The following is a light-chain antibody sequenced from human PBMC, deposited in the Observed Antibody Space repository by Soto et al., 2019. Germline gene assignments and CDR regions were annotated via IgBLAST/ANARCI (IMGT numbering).Light chain of an antibody. Sequence: QSALTQPASVSGSPGQSITISCTGTSSDVGSYNYVSWYQQYPGKAPKLMIYDVSNRPSGVSYRFSGSKSGNTASLTISGLRGEEEAVYSSISYTTSSTQLVFGGGTKLPVL. CDR2: DVS. CDR1: SSDVGSYNY. CDR3: ISYTTSSTQLV. J-gene: IGLJ3*02. V-gene: IGLV2-14*01.